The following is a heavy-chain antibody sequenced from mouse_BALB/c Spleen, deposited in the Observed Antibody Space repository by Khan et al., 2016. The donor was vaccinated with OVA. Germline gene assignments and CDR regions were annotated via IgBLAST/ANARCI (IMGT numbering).Heavy chain of an antibody. CDR3: ARRGLRWDFDY. V-gene: IGHV1-7*01. J-gene: IGHJ2*01. CDR2: INPSTGYT. D-gene: IGHD1-1*01. Sequence: VQLQESGAELAKPGASVKMSCKASGYTFTSYWMNWVKQRPGQGLEWIGYINPSTGYTEYNQKFKDKATLTADKSSSTAYMQLSSLTSEDSAVYYGARRGLRWDFDYWGQGTTLTGSS. CDR1: GYTFTSYW.